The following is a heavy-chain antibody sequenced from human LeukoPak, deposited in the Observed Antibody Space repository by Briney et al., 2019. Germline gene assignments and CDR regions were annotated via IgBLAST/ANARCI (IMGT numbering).Heavy chain of an antibody. V-gene: IGHV3-23*01. D-gene: IGHD3-3*02. Sequence: GGSLRLSCAASGFTFSSYAMGWVRQAPGKGLEWVSAISGSGGSTYYADSVKGRFTISRDNSKNTLYLQMNSLRAEDTAVYYCAKDLYPFLEWLLRDYWGQGTLVTVSS. CDR3: AKDLYPFLEWLLRDY. J-gene: IGHJ4*02. CDR1: GFTFSSYA. CDR2: ISGSGGST.